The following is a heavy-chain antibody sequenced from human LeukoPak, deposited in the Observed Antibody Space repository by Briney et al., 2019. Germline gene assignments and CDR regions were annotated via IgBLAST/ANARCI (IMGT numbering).Heavy chain of an antibody. D-gene: IGHD3-22*01. J-gene: IGHJ4*02. Sequence: ASVKVSCKVSGYTLTESSTHWVRQAPGKGLEWMGGFGPEDGETIYAQNFQGRVTMTEDTSTDTAYMELSSLRSEDTAVYYCATVGLIKPEYYDRSGYYYRRVLSPLDYWGQGTQVTVSS. CDR1: GYTLTESS. CDR3: ATVGLIKPEYYDRSGYYYRRVLSPLDY. V-gene: IGHV1-24*01. CDR2: FGPEDGET.